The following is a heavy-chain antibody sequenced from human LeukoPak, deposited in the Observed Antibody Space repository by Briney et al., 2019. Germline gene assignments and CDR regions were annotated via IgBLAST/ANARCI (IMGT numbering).Heavy chain of an antibody. J-gene: IGHJ4*02. CDR1: GFTFSSYA. CDR3: ARGAEYSSGWYWGAPLHFDY. V-gene: IGHV3-30-3*01. D-gene: IGHD6-19*01. CDR2: ISYDGSNK. Sequence: GGSLRLSCAASGFTFSSYAMHWVRQAPGKGLEWVAVISYDGSNKYYADSVKGRFTISRDNSKNTLYLQMNSLRAEDTAVYYCARGAEYSSGWYWGAPLHFDYWGQGTLVTVSS.